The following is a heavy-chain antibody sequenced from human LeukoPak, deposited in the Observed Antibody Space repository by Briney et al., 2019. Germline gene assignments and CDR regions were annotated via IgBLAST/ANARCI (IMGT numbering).Heavy chain of an antibody. J-gene: IGHJ4*02. V-gene: IGHV1-46*01. Sequence: ASVKVSCKAPGYTFTSYYMHWVRQAPGQGLEWMGIINPSGGSTSYAQKFQGRVTMTRDMSTSTVYMELSSLRPEDTAVYYCARDRGWELRWFELDYWGQGTLVTVSS. CDR1: GYTFTSYY. D-gene: IGHD1-26*01. CDR3: ARDRGWELRWFELDY. CDR2: INPSGGST.